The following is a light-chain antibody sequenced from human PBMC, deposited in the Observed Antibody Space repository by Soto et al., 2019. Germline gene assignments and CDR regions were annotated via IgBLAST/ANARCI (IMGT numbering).Light chain of an antibody. CDR3: QQYEFLPVS. J-gene: IGKJ3*01. CDR2: DAS. V-gene: IGKV1-33*01. CDR1: QDITNC. Sequence: DIQITQTPSSLSASVGDSVTITCQASQDITNCLNWYHQKTGNAPKLLIYDASKLETGVPSRFSGSGSGRHFTFTITSLQPEDIGTYYCQQYEFLPVSLGRGANVDIK.